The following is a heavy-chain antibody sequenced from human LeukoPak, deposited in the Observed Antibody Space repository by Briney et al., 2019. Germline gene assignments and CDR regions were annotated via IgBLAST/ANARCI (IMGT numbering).Heavy chain of an antibody. CDR2: INHSGST. CDR3: AGDRYCSSTSCYNAFDI. V-gene: IGHV4-34*01. CDR1: GGSFSGYY. D-gene: IGHD2-2*02. Sequence: PSETLSLTCAVYGGSFSGYYWSWIRQPPGKGLEWIGEINHSGSTNYNPSLKSRVTISVDTSKNQFSLKLSSVTAADTAVYYCAGDRYCSSTSCYNAFDIWGQGTMVTVSS. J-gene: IGHJ3*02.